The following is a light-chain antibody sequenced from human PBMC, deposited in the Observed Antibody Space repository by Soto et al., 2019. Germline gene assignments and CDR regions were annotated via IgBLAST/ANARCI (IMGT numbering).Light chain of an antibody. V-gene: IGKV3-11*01. CDR1: QSVGYH. Sequence: ESVLTQSPATLSSFPGDRVTLSCRASQSVGYHLAWYQQKPGQAPRLLIYDASNRATGIPARFSGSGSGTDFTLAISSLEPEDFAVYYCQQRSNWPPVTFGGGTKVDIK. CDR2: DAS. J-gene: IGKJ4*01. CDR3: QQRSNWPPVT.